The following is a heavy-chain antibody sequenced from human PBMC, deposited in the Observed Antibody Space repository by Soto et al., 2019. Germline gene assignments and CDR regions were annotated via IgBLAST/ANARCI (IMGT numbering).Heavy chain of an antibody. D-gene: IGHD3-22*01. CDR3: AREGPGVRYDSSGYYGGGWFDP. CDR2: IIPIFDTA. CDR1: GGTFSSYA. J-gene: IGHJ5*02. Sequence: QVQLVQSGAEVKKPGSSVKVSCKASGGTFSSYAISWVRQAPGQGLEWMGGIIPIFDTANYAQKFQGRVTITADESTSTAYMELSSLRSEDTAVYYCAREGPGVRYDSSGYYGGGWFDPWGQGTLVTVSS. V-gene: IGHV1-69*01.